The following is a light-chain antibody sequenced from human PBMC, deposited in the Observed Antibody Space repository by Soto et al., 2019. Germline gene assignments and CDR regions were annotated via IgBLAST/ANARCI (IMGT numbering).Light chain of an antibody. J-gene: IGKJ1*01. CDR3: QHWNNYWWT. V-gene: IGKV1-5*03. CDR1: QTINDW. Sequence: DIQMTQSPSTLSASVGDRVTITCRASQTINDWLAWYQQKPGKAPKLLIYKTSSLESGVPSRFSGSGSGTEFTLTISGLQPEYFATYHCQHWNNYWWTFGQGTKVEIK. CDR2: KTS.